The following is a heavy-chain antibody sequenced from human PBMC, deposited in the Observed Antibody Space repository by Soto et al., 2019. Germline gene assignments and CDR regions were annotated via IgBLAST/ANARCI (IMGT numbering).Heavy chain of an antibody. CDR1: GFTFSSHS. V-gene: IGHV3-21*01. CDR3: ARQGPGAGFCYYMGV. Sequence: EVQMVESGGGLVKPGGSLRLSCAASGFTFSSHSMNWVRQAPGKGLEWVSSIGSSSGFIYYADSVKGRFTISRDNANKSLYLEMNTLKVEDTAVYYCARQGPGAGFCYYMGVWGQGTPVPVSS. D-gene: IGHD3-10*01. J-gene: IGHJ6*03. CDR2: IGSSSGFI.